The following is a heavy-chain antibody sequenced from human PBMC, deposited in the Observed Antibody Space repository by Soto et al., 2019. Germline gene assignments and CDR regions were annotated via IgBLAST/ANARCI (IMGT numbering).Heavy chain of an antibody. CDR2: ISYDGSNK. Sequence: GGSLRLSCAASGFTFSSYGMHWVRQAPGKGLEWVAVISYDGSNKYYADSVKGRFTISRDNSKNTLYLQMNSLRAEDTAVYYCAKTHTPGSFFNYYGMDVWGQGTTVTVSS. CDR1: GFTFSSYG. J-gene: IGHJ6*02. V-gene: IGHV3-30*18. CDR3: AKTHTPGSFFNYYGMDV.